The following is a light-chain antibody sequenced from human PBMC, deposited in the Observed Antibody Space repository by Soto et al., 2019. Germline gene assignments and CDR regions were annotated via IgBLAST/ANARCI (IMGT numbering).Light chain of an antibody. CDR1: QSVSSN. CDR3: QQYNNWPYT. V-gene: IGKV3-15*01. CDR2: GAS. J-gene: IGKJ2*01. Sequence: EIVMTQSPATLSVSPGERATLSCRASQSVSSNLAWYQQKPGQAPRLLIYGASTRATGIPARFSGSGSGTESTLTISSLQSEELAVYYGQQYNNWPYTCGQGTKLEIK.